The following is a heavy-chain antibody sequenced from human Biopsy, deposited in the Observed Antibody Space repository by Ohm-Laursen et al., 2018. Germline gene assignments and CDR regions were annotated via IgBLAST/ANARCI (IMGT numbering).Heavy chain of an antibody. V-gene: IGHV1-18*01. CDR1: GYTFTDYG. J-gene: IGHJ6*02. Sequence: ASVKVSCNASGYTFTDYGVSWVRQAPRQGLEWMGWITTYNGNTNYAQKVQGRVTMTTDTSTSTAYMELRSLRSDDTAVYYCARDRGYYYYYGMDVWGQGTTATVSS. CDR3: ARDRGYYYYYGMDV. D-gene: IGHD3-10*01. CDR2: ITTYNGNT.